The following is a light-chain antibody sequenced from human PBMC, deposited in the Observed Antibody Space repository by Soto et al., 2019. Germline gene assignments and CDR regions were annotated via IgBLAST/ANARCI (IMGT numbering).Light chain of an antibody. V-gene: IGKV2-30*02. J-gene: IGKJ5*01. CDR1: QSLVHSDGYTY. CDR2: RVS. CDR3: MKGTHWPPIT. Sequence: EVVLTQSPPSLPVPLGQPASISCRSGQSLVHSDGYTYVSWFHQRPGQSRRRLIYRVSNRDSGVPNRFSGSGSGTDFTLRIRRVEAEDAGLFYCMKGTHWPPITFGQGTRLEIK.